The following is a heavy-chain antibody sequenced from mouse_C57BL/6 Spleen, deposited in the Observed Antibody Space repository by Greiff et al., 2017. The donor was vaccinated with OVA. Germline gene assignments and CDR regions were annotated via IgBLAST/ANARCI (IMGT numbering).Heavy chain of an antibody. D-gene: IGHD2-1*01. CDR3: TPYGNPSY. Sequence: EVQLQQSGAELVRPGASVKLSCTASGFTFKDDYMHWVKQRPEQGLEWIGWIDPENGDTEYASKFQGKATITADTSSNTAYLQLSSLTSEDTAVYYCTPYGNPSYWGQGTTLTVSS. J-gene: IGHJ2*01. CDR1: GFTFKDDY. CDR2: IDPENGDT. V-gene: IGHV14-4*01.